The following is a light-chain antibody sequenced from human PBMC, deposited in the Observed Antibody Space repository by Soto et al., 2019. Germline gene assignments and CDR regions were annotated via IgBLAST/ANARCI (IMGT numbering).Light chain of an antibody. CDR1: QSVSSY. J-gene: IGKJ2*01. Sequence: EIVLTQSPATLSLSPGERATLSCRASQSVSSYLAWYQQKPGQAPRLLIYDASNRATGIPARFSGSGSGTDFTLPISSLEPEDFAVYYCQQRINWPPGPYTFGQGTKLEIK. V-gene: IGKV3-11*01. CDR3: QQRINWPPGPYT. CDR2: DAS.